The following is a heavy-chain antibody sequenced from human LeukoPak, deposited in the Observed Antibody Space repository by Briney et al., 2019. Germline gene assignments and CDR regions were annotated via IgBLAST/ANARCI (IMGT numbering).Heavy chain of an antibody. D-gene: IGHD3-9*01. J-gene: IGHJ3*02. Sequence: LSLTCTVSGGSISSGGYYWSWVRQAPGKGLEWVSSISSSSSYIYYADSVKGRFTISRDNAKNSLYLQMNSLRAEDTAVYYCARVPVLRYFDWPGDAFDIWGQGTMVTVSS. V-gene: IGHV3-21*01. CDR3: ARVPVLRYFDWPGDAFDI. CDR1: GGSISSGGYY. CDR2: ISSSSSYI.